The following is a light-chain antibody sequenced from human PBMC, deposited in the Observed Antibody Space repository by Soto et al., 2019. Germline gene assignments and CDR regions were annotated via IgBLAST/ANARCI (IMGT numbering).Light chain of an antibody. CDR3: QQYHTWPIT. CDR1: QSVSYN. J-gene: IGKJ4*01. Sequence: ETVMTQSPATLSVSPGDRATLSCSASQSVSYNLAWYQQKPGQAPRLLIYDASTRATGIPARFSGSASGTEFTLTISSLLSEDFATYYCQQYHTWPITFGGGTKVDIK. CDR2: DAS. V-gene: IGKV3D-15*01.